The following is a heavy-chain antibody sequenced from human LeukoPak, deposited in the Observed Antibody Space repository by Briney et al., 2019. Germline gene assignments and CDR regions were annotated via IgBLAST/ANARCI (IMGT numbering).Heavy chain of an antibody. J-gene: IGHJ4*02. D-gene: IGHD2-2*01. CDR3: ATSTHDIVVVPAAPIPHLFDY. CDR1: GGSFSGYY. Sequence: NTSETLSLTCAVYGGSFSGYYWSWIRQPPGKGLEWIGEINHSGSTNYNPSLKSRVTISVGTSKNQFSLKLSSVTAADTAVYYCATSTHDIVVVPAAPIPHLFDYWGQGTLVTVSS. CDR2: INHSGST. V-gene: IGHV4-34*01.